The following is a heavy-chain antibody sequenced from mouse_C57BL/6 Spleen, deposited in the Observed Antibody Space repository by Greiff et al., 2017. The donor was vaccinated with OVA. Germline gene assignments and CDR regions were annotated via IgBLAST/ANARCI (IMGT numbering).Heavy chain of an antibody. J-gene: IGHJ2*01. CDR1: GYTFTSYW. V-gene: IGHV1-64*01. Sequence: QVQLQQPGAELVKPGASVKLSCKASGYTFTSYWMHWVKQRPGQGLEWIGMIHPNSGSTNYNEKFKSKATLTVDKSSSTAYMQLSSLTSEDSAVYYFARSPYGGYWDYWGQGTTLTVSS. CDR2: IHPNSGST. D-gene: IGHD2-3*01. CDR3: ARSPYGGYWDY.